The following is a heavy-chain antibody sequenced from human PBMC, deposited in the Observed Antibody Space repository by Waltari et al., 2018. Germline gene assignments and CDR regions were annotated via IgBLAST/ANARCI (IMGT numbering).Heavy chain of an antibody. Sequence: QVQLQESGPGLVKPSETLSLTCTVSGYSISSGYFWGWLRQPPGKGLEWIGTIYHTWSTYYSPYLKSRVGISVDPSKNQFSLKLTSVTAADTAVFYCARAQGGNSDRAFHIWGQGTLVTVSS. CDR1: GYSISSGYF. D-gene: IGHD2-21*01. CDR2: IYHTWST. J-gene: IGHJ3*02. CDR3: ARAQGGNSDRAFHI. V-gene: IGHV4-38-2*02.